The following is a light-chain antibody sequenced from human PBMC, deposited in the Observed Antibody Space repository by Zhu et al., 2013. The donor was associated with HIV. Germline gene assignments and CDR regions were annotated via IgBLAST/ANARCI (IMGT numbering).Light chain of an antibody. V-gene: IGKV3-20*01. CDR3: QLYGTSPPWT. J-gene: IGKJ1*01. CDR2: GAS. Sequence: ESVLTQSPGTLSLSPGERATLSCRASQSVSSNYLAWYQQKPGQAPRLLIYGASSRATGIPDRFSGSGSGTDFTLTISRLEPEDLAVYYCQLYGTSPPWTFGQGTKVEIK. CDR1: QSVSSNY.